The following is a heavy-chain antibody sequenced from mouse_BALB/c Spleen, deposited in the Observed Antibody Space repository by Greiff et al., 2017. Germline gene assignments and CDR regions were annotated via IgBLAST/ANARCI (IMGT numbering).Heavy chain of an antibody. Sequence: EVQVVESGGGLVQPGGSMKLSCVASGFTFSNYWMNWVRQSPEKGLEWVAEIRLKSNNYSTHYAESVKGRFTISRDDSKSSVYLQMHNLRAEDTGIYYWTRGGLGYWGQGTTLTVSS. V-gene: IGHV6-6*02. CDR3: TRGGLGY. J-gene: IGHJ2*01. CDR2: IRLKSNNYST. CDR1: GFTFSNYW. D-gene: IGHD2-4*01.